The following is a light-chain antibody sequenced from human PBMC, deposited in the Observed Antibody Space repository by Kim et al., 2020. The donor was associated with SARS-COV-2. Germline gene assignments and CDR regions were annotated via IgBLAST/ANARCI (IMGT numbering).Light chain of an antibody. CDR1: RSKLGTNI. J-gene: IGLJ3*02. Sequence: GQRVTISCSGSRSKLGTNIVHWYQQFPGTAPEVLIYKNNQRPSGVPDRFSGSKSGTSASLAISGLQSEDEGDYYCAGWDDNLNAEVFGGGTQLTVL. V-gene: IGLV1-44*01. CDR3: AGWDDNLNAEV. CDR2: KNN.